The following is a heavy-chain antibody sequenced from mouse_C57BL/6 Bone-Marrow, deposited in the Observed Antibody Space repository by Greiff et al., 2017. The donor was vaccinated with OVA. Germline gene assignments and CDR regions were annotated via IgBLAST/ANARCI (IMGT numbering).Heavy chain of an antibody. J-gene: IGHJ3*01. CDR1: GFTFSSYG. CDR2: ISSGGSYT. Sequence: EVKLVESGGDLVKPGGSLKLSCAASGFTFSSYGMSWVRQTPDKRLEWVATISSGGSYTYYPDSVKGRSTISRDNAKNTLYLQMSSLKSEDTAMYYCARHGAYWGQGTLVTVSA. V-gene: IGHV5-6*01. CDR3: ARHGAY.